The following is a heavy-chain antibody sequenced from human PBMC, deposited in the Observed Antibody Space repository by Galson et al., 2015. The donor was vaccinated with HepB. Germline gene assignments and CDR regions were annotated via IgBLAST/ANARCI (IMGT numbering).Heavy chain of an antibody. CDR2: ISGGGDTT. D-gene: IGHD4-11*01. V-gene: IGHV3-23*01. J-gene: IGHJ6*04. CDR1: GFTFSSYA. Sequence: SLRLSCAASGFTFSSYAMSWVRQAPGKGLEWVSGISGGGDTTYYADSVKGRFTTSRDNSNNKLYRQMNSLRAEETAVYYCAKRPPPLQDYYYYYGMDVWGKGSTVTVS. CDR3: AKRPPPLQDYYYYYGMDV.